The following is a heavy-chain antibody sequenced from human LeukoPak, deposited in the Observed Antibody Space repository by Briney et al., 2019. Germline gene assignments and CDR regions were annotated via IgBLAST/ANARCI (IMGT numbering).Heavy chain of an antibody. CDR2: INKDGSDK. CDR1: GFTFNMYW. Sequence: SGGSQRLSCAASGFTFNMYWMTWVRQAPGKGLESVAYINKDGSDKYYVDSVKGRFTVSRDNAKNSLYLQMNSLRAEDTAVYYCARDAGYGGNSDYWGQGTLVTVSS. V-gene: IGHV3-7*01. CDR3: ARDAGYGGNSDY. J-gene: IGHJ4*02. D-gene: IGHD4-23*01.